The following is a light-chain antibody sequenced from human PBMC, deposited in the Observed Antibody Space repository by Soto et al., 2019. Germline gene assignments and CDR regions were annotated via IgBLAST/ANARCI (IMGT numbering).Light chain of an antibody. CDR1: QSVSSTY. J-gene: IGKJ2*01. V-gene: IGKV3-20*01. CDR3: QQYGSSPGYT. CDR2: GAS. Sequence: EIVLTQSPGTLSLSQGESATLSCRASQSVSSTYLAWYQQKPGQAPRILIYGASNRATGIPDRFSGSGSGTDFTLTISRLEPEDFAVYYCQQYGSSPGYTFGQGTKLEIK.